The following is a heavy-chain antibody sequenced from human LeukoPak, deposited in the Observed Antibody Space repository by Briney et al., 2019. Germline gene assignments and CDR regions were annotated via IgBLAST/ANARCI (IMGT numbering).Heavy chain of an antibody. Sequence: SETLSLTCTGSGGSISSSSYYWGWIRQPPGKGLEWIGSIYYSGSTYYNPSLKSRATISVDTSKNQFSLKLSSVTAADTAVYYCASYSSGYYGYFDYWGQGTLVTVSP. CDR2: IYYSGST. D-gene: IGHD3-22*01. CDR1: GGSISSSSYY. V-gene: IGHV4-39*07. CDR3: ASYSSGYYGYFDY. J-gene: IGHJ4*02.